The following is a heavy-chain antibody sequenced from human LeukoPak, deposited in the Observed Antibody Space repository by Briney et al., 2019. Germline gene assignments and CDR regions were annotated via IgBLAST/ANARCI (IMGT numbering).Heavy chain of an antibody. D-gene: IGHD6-13*01. CDR1: GFTFSSYG. J-gene: IGHJ6*02. CDR3: AKDGGAAGSEWYYYYGMDV. Sequence: GGSLRLSCAAPGFTFSSYGMHWVRQAPGKGLEWVAVISYDGSNKYYADSVKGRFTISRDNSKNTLYLQMNSLRPEDTAVYYCAKDGGAAGSEWYYYYGMDVWGQGTTVTVSS. V-gene: IGHV3-30*18. CDR2: ISYDGSNK.